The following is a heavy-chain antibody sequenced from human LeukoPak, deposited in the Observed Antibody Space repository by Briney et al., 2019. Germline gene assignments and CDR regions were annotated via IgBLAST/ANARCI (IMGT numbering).Heavy chain of an antibody. CDR1: GFTFSSYA. CDR3: AGLSDAFDI. J-gene: IGHJ3*02. CDR2: ISYDGSNK. V-gene: IGHV3-30-3*01. Sequence: GGSLRLSCAASGFTFSSYAMHWVRQAPGKGLEWVAVISYDGSNKYYADSVKGRFTISRDNSKNTLYLQMNSLRAEDTAVYYCAGLSDAFDIWGQGTMVTVSS.